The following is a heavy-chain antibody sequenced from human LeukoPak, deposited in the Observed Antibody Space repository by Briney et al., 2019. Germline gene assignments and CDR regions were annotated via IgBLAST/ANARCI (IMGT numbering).Heavy chain of an antibody. V-gene: IGHV4-39*07. CDR3: ARGIGVRGVCLGY. D-gene: IGHD3-10*01. J-gene: IGHJ4*02. CDR2: IYYSGST. Sequence: SETLSLTCTVSGDSISSSSYYWGWIRQPPGKGLEWIGSIYYSGSTYYNPSLKSRVTISVDTSKNQFSLKLSSVTAADTAVYYCARGIGVRGVCLGYRGQGTLVTVSS. CDR1: GDSISSSSYY.